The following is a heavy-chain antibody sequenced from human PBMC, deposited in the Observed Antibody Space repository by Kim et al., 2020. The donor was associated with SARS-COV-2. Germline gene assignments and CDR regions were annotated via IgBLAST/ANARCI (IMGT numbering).Heavy chain of an antibody. D-gene: IGHD6-19*01. V-gene: IGHV3-30*03. Sequence: GGSLRLSCAASGFTFSSYGMHWVRQAPGKGLEWVAVISYDGSNKYYADSVKGRFTISRDNSKNTLYLQMNSLRAEDTAVYYCARTSQWYYYYYGMDVWGQGTTVTVSS. J-gene: IGHJ6*02. CDR2: ISYDGSNK. CDR3: ARTSQWYYYYYGMDV. CDR1: GFTFSSYG.